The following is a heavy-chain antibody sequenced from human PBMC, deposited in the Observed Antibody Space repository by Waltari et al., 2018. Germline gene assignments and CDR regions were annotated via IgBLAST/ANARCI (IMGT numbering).Heavy chain of an antibody. CDR2: IYTSGST. J-gene: IGHJ6*02. Sequence: QVQLQESGPGLVKPSQTLSLTCTVSGGSISSGSYYWSWIRQPAGKGLEWIGRIYTSGSTNYNPSLKSRVTISVDTSKNQFSLKLSSVTAADTAVYYCARDRFGDGMDVWGQGTTVTVSS. V-gene: IGHV4-61*02. D-gene: IGHD3-10*01. CDR3: ARDRFGDGMDV. CDR1: GGSISSGSYY.